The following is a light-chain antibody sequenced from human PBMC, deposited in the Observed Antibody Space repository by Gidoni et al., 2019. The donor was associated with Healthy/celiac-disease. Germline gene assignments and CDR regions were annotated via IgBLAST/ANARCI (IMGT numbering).Light chain of an antibody. CDR3: QSYDSSLSGYVV. J-gene: IGLJ2*01. V-gene: IGLV1-40*01. CDR1: SSNIGAGYD. CDR2: GNS. Sequence: QSVLTQPPSVSGAPGQRVTISCTGSSSNIGAGYDVHWYQQLPGTAPNLLIYGNSNRPSGVPDRFSGSKSGTSASLAITGLQAEDEADYYCQSYDSSLSGYVVFGGGTKLPVL.